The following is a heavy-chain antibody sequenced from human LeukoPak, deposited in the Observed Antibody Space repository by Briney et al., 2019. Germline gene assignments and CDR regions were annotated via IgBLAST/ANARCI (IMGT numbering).Heavy chain of an antibody. CDR2: INPNSGGT. V-gene: IGHV1-2*02. CDR1: GYTFTGYY. CDR3: ARYPWQWLAPPGFDY. J-gene: IGHJ4*02. D-gene: IGHD6-19*01. Sequence: ASVKVSCKASGYTFTGYYMHWVRQAPGQGLEWMGWINPNSGGTNYAQKFQGRVTMTRDTSISTAYMELSRLRSDDTAVYYCARYPWQWLAPPGFDYWGQGTLVSVSS.